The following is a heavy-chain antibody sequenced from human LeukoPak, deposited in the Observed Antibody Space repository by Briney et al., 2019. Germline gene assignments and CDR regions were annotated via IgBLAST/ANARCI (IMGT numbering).Heavy chain of an antibody. J-gene: IGHJ4*02. CDR1: GGTFSSYA. CDR3: ARDFSSSTSDYYFDY. D-gene: IGHD2-2*01. CDR2: IIPIFGTA. V-gene: IGHV1-69*06. Sequence: SVKVSCKASGGTFSSYAISWVRQAPGQGLEWMGGIIPIFGTANYAQKFQGRVTITADKSTSTAYMELSSLRSEDTAVYYCARDFSSSTSDYYFDYWGQGTLVTVSS.